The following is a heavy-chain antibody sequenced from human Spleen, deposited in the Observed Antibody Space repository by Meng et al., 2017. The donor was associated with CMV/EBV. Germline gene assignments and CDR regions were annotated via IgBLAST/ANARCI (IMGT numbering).Heavy chain of an antibody. V-gene: IGHV1-69*05. D-gene: IGHD2/OR15-2a*01. CDR1: AGTFSGYG. J-gene: IGHJ3*01. CDR3: ARVQFLETQNDAFDL. CDR2: TR. Sequence: SVKVSCKPSAGTFSGYGINWVRQAPGQGLEWLAGTRNYGQTFQDRLIISTDESSTTAYMELNSLTSGDTAIYYCARVQFLETQNDAFDLWGQGTMVTVSS.